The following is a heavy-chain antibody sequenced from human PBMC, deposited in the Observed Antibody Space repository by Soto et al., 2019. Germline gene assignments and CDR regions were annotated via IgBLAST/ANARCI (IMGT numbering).Heavy chain of an antibody. J-gene: IGHJ4*02. D-gene: IGHD3-10*01. Sequence: GGSTHYADSVKGRFTISRDNSKNTLYLQMNSLRAEDTAVYYCAKWGGSGSYYSDGYFDFWGQGTLVTVPS. CDR2: GGST. V-gene: IGHV3-23*01. CDR3: AKWGGSGSYYSDGYFDF.